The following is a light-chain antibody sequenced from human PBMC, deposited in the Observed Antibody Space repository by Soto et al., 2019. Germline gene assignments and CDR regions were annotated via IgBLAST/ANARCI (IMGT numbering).Light chain of an antibody. CDR3: QQHGTSPYT. V-gene: IGKV3-20*01. Sequence: EVVLTQSPNTLSLSPGERATLSCWASQSLRSSYLAWYQRKPGQAPRLLMFGASRRATGIPDRFNGSGSGTAFILTISRREQEDVAVYYCQQHGTSPYTLGQGTVLEIK. J-gene: IGKJ2*01. CDR1: QSLRSSY. CDR2: GAS.